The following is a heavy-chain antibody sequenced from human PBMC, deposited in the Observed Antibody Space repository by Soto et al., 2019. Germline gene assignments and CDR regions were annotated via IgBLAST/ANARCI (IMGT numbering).Heavy chain of an antibody. Sequence: QVQLVESGGGVVQPGRSLRLSCAASGFTFSSYGMHWVRQAPGKGLEWVAVIWYDGSNKYYADSVKGRFTISRDNSKYTLYLQMNSLRAEDTAVYYCAREYGEAGWFDPWGQGTLVTVSS. J-gene: IGHJ5*02. CDR3: AREYGEAGWFDP. CDR2: IWYDGSNK. D-gene: IGHD4-17*01. CDR1: GFTFSSYG. V-gene: IGHV3-33*01.